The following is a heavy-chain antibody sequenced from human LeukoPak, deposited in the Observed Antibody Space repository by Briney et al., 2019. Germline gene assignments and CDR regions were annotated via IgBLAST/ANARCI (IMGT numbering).Heavy chain of an antibody. D-gene: IGHD6-13*01. Sequence: SETLSLTCTVSGGSISSSSYYWGWIRQPPVKGLEWIGTIHDRGNTYYNPSLKSRVAISVDTSKNQFSLKLTSVTAAGTAMYYCARLVGSSWYHEVLFGRDYWGQGTLVTVSS. CDR2: IHDRGNT. CDR1: GGSISSSSYY. J-gene: IGHJ4*02. CDR3: ARLVGSSWYHEVLFGRDY. V-gene: IGHV4-39*01.